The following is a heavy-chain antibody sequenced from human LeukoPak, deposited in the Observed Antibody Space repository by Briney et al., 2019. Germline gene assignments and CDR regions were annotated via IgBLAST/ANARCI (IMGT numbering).Heavy chain of an antibody. D-gene: IGHD3-10*01. Sequence: GTSLRLSCAASGFTFSTYGMHWVRQAPGKGLEWVALVTYDGYYKYYSDSVKGRFTISSDTSKNTLSLPMNSLRAEDTAVYYCARDLSPVVRASPMGYWGQGTLVTVSS. J-gene: IGHJ4*02. CDR3: ARDLSPVVRASPMGY. CDR2: VTYDGYYK. V-gene: IGHV3-30*03. CDR1: GFTFSTYG.